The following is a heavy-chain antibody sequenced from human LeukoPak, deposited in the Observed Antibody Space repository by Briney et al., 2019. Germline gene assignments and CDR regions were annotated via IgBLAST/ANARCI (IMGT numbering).Heavy chain of an antibody. CDR1: GGSISSGDYY. J-gene: IGHJ4*02. V-gene: IGHV4-30-4*01. CDR2: IYYGGST. CDR3: ARDYYDSSGYYSFDY. Sequence: PSETLSLTCTVSGGSISSGDYYWSWIRQPPGKGLEWIGYIYYGGSTYYNPSLKSRVTISVDTSKNQFSLKLSSVTAADTAVHYCARDYYDSSGYYSFDYWGQGTLVTVSS. D-gene: IGHD3-22*01.